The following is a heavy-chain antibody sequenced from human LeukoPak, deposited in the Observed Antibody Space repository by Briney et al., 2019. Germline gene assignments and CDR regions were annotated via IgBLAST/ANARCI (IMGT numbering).Heavy chain of an antibody. V-gene: IGHV3-23*01. CDR1: GFTFSNYA. J-gene: IGHJ6*02. Sequence: GGSLRLSCAASGFTFSNYAMNWVRQAPGKGLEWVSGISDSGGGTYYGDSVKGRVTISRDNAKNSLYLQMHSLRDEDTAQYYCARDGSRRYANYYYALGVWGQGTTVSVSS. D-gene: IGHD3-10*01. CDR3: ARDGSRRYANYYYALGV. CDR2: ISDSGGGT.